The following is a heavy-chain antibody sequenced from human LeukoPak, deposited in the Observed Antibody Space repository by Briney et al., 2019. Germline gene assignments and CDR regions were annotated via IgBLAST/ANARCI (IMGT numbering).Heavy chain of an antibody. V-gene: IGHV1-2*06. J-gene: IGHJ4*02. Sequence: ASVKVSCKASGYTFTGYYMHWVRQAPGQGLEWMGRINPNSGGTNYAQKFQGRVTMTRDTSISTAYMELSRLRSDDTAVYSCARDLRLAYYFDYWGQGTLVTVSS. CDR3: ARDLRLAYYFDY. D-gene: IGHD6-19*01. CDR1: GYTFTGYY. CDR2: INPNSGGT.